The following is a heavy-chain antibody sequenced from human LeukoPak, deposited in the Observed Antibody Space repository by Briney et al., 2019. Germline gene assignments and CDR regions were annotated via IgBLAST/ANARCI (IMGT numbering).Heavy chain of an antibody. CDR3: ARVNIGDGV. Sequence: GGSLRLSCAASGFTFSSYAMSWVRQAPGKGLEWVSAISGSGGSTYYADSVRGRFTISRDNAKNTLYLEMNSLRAEDTAVYYCARVNIGDGVWGKGTTVTVSS. V-gene: IGHV3-23*01. CDR1: GFTFSSYA. CDR2: ISGSGGST. D-gene: IGHD2/OR15-2a*01. J-gene: IGHJ6*04.